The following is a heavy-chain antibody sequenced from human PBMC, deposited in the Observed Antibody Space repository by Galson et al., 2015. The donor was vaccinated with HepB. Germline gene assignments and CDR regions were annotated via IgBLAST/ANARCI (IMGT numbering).Heavy chain of an antibody. CDR1: GGSFSGYY. J-gene: IGHJ4*02. CDR2: INHSGST. Sequence: SETLSLTCAVYGGSFSGYYWSWIRQPPGKGLEWIGEINHSGSTNYNPSLKSRVTISVDTSKNQFSLKLSSVTAADTAVYYCARGRMEEVAAAGGFDYWGQGTLVTVSS. V-gene: IGHV4-34*01. CDR3: ARGRMEEVAAAGGFDY. D-gene: IGHD6-13*01.